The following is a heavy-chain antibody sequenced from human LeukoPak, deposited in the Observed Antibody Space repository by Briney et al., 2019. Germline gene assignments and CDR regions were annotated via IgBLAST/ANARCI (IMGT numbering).Heavy chain of an antibody. J-gene: IGHJ5*02. Sequence: GASGKLSCKPSGSTFTSYEINWVRQATGQGLEWMGWMNPNIGNTGYAQKFQGRLSITSSTSTRTAFMELGDLRSEDTAGYYCARGGASAAARRFDPWGQGTLVSVSS. CDR3: ARGGASAAARRFDP. CDR1: GSTFTSYE. D-gene: IGHD2-2*01. CDR2: MNPNIGNT. V-gene: IGHV1-8*01.